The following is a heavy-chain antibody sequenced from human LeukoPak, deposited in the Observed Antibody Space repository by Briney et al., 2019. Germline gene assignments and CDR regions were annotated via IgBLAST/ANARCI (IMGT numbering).Heavy chain of an antibody. J-gene: IGHJ4*02. D-gene: IGHD1-26*01. Sequence: PSETLSLTCTVSGGSISSSSYYWGWIRQPPGKGLEWIRSIYYSGSTYYNPSLKSRVTISVDTSKNQFSLKLSSVTAADTAVYYCARQEVVGATGGDYWGQGTLVTVSS. CDR1: GGSISSSSYY. CDR2: IYYSGST. V-gene: IGHV4-39*01. CDR3: ARQEVVGATGGDY.